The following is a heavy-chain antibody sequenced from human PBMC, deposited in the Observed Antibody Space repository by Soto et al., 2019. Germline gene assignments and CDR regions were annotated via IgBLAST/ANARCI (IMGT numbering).Heavy chain of an antibody. CDR1: GLTDRKHA. J-gene: IGHJ3*02. CDR2: VTADGGT. V-gene: IGHV3-23*01. CDR3: APHVSCSGGSCQYDAFAI. Sequence: GSFLRQYPQSIGLTDRKHAVSQIQQDPGGASEWVSTVTADGGTYYADSVKGRFAMSRDTSENTLYLQMNSLGAEDTAAYYCAPHVSCSGGSCQYDAFAIRG. D-gene: IGHD2-15*01.